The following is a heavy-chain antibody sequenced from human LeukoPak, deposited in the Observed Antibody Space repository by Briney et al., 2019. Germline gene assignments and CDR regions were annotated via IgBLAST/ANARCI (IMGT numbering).Heavy chain of an antibody. CDR2: ISNSGSSI. Sequence: GGSLRLSCAASGFTFSDYYMNWIRQAPGKGLEWLSYISNSGSSIYYADSVKGRFTISRDNSKNTIYLQMNSLRVEDTAVYYCARVAVTTSSDAFDIWGQGTMVTVSS. D-gene: IGHD4-17*01. CDR3: ARVAVTTSSDAFDI. J-gene: IGHJ3*02. CDR1: GFTFSDYY. V-gene: IGHV3-11*04.